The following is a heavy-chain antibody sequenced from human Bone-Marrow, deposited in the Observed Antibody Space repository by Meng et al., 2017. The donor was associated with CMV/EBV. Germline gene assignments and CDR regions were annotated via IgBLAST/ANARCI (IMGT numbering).Heavy chain of an antibody. CDR3: ARPGYCSGGSCPTGPYYYYGMDV. D-gene: IGHD2-15*01. CDR1: GGSSSGYY. J-gene: IGHJ6*02. Sequence: SETLSLTCAVYGGSSSGYYWSWIRQPPGKGLEWIGEINHSGSTNYNPSLKSRVTISVDTSKNQFSLKLSSVTAADTAVYYCARPGYCSGGSCPTGPYYYYGMDVWGQGTTVTVSS. V-gene: IGHV4-34*01. CDR2: INHSGST.